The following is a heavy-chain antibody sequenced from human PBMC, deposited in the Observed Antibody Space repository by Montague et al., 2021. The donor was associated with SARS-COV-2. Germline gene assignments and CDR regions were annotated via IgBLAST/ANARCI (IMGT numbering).Heavy chain of an antibody. Sequence: VKPTQTLTLTCTFSGFSLSTSGVGVGWIRQPPGKALEWLALIYWDDDKRYSPSLKSRLTITKDTSKNQGVLTMTNMDPVDTATYYCAHRRPLSYYDHSLSPFDSWGQGTLVTVSS. CDR2: IYWDDDK. J-gene: IGHJ4*02. D-gene: IGHD3-22*01. V-gene: IGHV2-5*02. CDR1: GFSLSTSGVG. CDR3: AHRRPLSYYDHSLSPFDS.